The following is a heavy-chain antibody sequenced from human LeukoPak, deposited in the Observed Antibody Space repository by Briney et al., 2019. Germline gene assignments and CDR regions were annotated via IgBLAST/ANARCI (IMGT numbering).Heavy chain of an antibody. J-gene: IGHJ6*03. CDR2: IKQDGSEK. Sequence: GGSLRLSCAASGFTFSSYWMSWVRQAPGKGLEWVANIKQDGSEKYYVDSVKGRFTISRDNAKNSLYLQMNSLRAEDTAVYYCARVGAARPQYYYYYYYMDVWGKGTTVTVSS. CDR1: GFTFSSYW. CDR3: ARVGAARPQYYYYYYYMDV. D-gene: IGHD6-6*01. V-gene: IGHV3-7*01.